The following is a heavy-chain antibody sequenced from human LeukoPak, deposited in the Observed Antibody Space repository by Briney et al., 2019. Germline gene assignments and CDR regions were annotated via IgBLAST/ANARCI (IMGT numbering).Heavy chain of an antibody. V-gene: IGHV1-18*01. CDR1: GYTFTSYG. J-gene: IGHJ4*02. Sequence: ASVKVSCKASGYTFTSYGISWVRQAPGQGLEWMGWISAYNGNTNYTQKLQGRVTMTTDTSTSTAYMELRSLRSDDTAVYYCARDGYYYDSSGYTFDYWGQGTLVTVSS. CDR2: ISAYNGNT. D-gene: IGHD3-22*01. CDR3: ARDGYYYDSSGYTFDY.